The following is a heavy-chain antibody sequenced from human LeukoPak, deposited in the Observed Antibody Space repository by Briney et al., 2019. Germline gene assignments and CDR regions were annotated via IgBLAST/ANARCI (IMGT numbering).Heavy chain of an antibody. CDR3: ARVGATGSGYEDY. CDR2: ISYDGSNK. D-gene: IGHD5-12*01. J-gene: IGHJ4*02. CDR1: GVTLSGYS. Sequence: GGSLRLSCAASGVTLSGYSVNWVRQAPGKGLEWVAVISYDGSNKYYADSVKGRFTISRDNSKNTLYLQMNSLRAEDTAVYYCARVGATGSGYEDYWGQGTLVTVSS. V-gene: IGHV3-30*03.